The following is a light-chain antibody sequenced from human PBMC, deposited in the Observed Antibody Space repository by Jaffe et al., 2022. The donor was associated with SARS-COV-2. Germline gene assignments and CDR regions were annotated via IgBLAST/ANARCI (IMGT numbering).Light chain of an antibody. V-gene: IGKV1-5*03. CDR2: KVS. CDR3: QQYNGYAWT. J-gene: IGKJ1*01. Sequence: DIQMTQSPSTLSASVGDRVTITCRASQSISSWLAWYQQKPGKAPKLLIYKVSSLEGGVPSRFSGSGSGTEFALTISSLQPDDFATYYCQQYNGYAWTFGQGTKVEIK. CDR1: QSISSW.